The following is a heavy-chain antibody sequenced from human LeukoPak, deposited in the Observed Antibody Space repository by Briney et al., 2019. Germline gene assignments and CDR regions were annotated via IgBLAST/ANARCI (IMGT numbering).Heavy chain of an antibody. V-gene: IGHV3-15*01. D-gene: IGHD4-17*01. J-gene: IGHJ4*02. CDR1: GFTFNNAW. CDR2: IKSKTDGGTT. Sequence: PRGSLRLACAASGFTFNNAWMRWVRQAPGKGLEWVGRIKSKTDGGTTDYAAPVKGRFTISRDDPKNTLYLQMNSLKTEDTAVYYCTRMTTVTTGGYWGQGTLVTASS. CDR3: TRMTTVTTGGY.